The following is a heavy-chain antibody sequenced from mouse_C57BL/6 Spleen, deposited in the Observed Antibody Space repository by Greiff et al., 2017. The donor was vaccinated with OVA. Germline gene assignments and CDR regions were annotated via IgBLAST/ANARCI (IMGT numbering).Heavy chain of an antibody. V-gene: IGHV3-6*01. CDR1: GYSITSGYY. Sequence: VQLQQSGPGLVKPSPSLTLSCSATGYSITSGYYWNWIRQLPRNKLEWMGYIRSDGSNNYNPSLKNRISITRDTSKSQVFLKLNSVTTEDTATYYCARDWLDYWGKGTTLTVSS. CDR3: ARDWLDY. CDR2: IRSDGSN. J-gene: IGHJ2*01.